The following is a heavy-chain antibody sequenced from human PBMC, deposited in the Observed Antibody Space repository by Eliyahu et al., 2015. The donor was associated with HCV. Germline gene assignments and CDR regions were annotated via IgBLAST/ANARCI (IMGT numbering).Heavy chain of an antibody. CDR3: ASGGGGIAVAGTGGWFDP. J-gene: IGHJ5*02. CDR1: VCSIXTYY. V-gene: IGHV4-59*01. D-gene: IGHD6-19*01. Sequence: QVQLQESGPGLVKPSETLSLTCTVSVCSIXTYYWRWIRXPPGKGLEWIGYIHYSGSTNYNPSLKSRVTMSVDTSKNQFSLNLTSVTAADTAVYYCASGGGGIAVAGTGGWFDPWGQGTLVTVSS. CDR2: IHYSGST.